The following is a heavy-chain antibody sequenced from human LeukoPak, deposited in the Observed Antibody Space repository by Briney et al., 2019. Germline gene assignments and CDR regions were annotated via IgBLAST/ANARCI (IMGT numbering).Heavy chain of an antibody. V-gene: IGHV3-49*04. CDR1: GFTFGDYA. J-gene: IGHJ6*02. CDR2: IRSKAYGGTT. Sequence: GSLRLSCTASGFTFGDYAMSWVRQAPGKGLEWVGFIRSKAYGGTTEYAASVKGRFTISRDDSKSIAYLQMNSLKTEDTAVYYCTRVNKGYYYGMDVWGQGTTVTVSS. CDR3: TRVNKGYYYGMDV.